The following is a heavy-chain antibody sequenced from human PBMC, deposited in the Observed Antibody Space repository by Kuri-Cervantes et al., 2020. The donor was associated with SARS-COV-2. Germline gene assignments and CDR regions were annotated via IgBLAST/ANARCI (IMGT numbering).Heavy chain of an antibody. CDR2: INHSGST. CDR1: GGSFSGYC. Sequence: SETLSLTCAVYGGSFSGYCWSWIRQPPGKGLEWIGEINHSGSTNYNPSLKSRVTTSVDTSKNQFSLKLSSVTAADTAVYYCARGVGAAVAGTLITIYYYYGMDVWGQGTTVTVSS. V-gene: IGHV4-34*01. D-gene: IGHD6-19*01. CDR3: ARGVGAAVAGTLITIYYYYGMDV. J-gene: IGHJ6*02.